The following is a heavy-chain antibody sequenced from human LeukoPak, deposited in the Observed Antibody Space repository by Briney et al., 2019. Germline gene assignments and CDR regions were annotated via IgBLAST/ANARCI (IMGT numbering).Heavy chain of an antibody. J-gene: IGHJ4*02. CDR3: SRCLYSRNLGY. V-gene: IGHV4-31*03. Sequence: SETLSLTCTVSGASFNSNDQYWNWIRHSQGKGLEWIGSIHPSGMLYNNPSLESRVTMSRYKSKNQFSINLQSVTAADAAVYFCSRCLYSRNLGYRGQGILVSVAS. CDR1: GASFNSNDQY. CDR2: IHPSGML. D-gene: IGHD3-22*01.